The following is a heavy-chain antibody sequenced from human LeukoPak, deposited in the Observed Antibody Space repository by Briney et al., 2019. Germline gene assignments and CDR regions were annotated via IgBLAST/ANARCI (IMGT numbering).Heavy chain of an antibody. Sequence: GGSLRLSCAASGFTFSGHSMSWVRHAPGKGLEWVSAISSAGDVTFYADSVKGRLIVSRDQSNNILSLQMSSLRAEDTALYFCAKHRAPVPGSHPKYPTAYFEDWGEGALVSVSS. J-gene: IGHJ4*02. V-gene: IGHV3-23*01. CDR1: GFTFSGHS. D-gene: IGHD6-19*01. CDR2: ISSAGDVT. CDR3: AKHRAPVPGSHPKYPTAYFED.